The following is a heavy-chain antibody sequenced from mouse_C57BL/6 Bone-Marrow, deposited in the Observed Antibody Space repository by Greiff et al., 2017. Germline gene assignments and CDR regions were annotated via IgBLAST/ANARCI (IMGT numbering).Heavy chain of an antibody. J-gene: IGHJ2*01. CDR1: GYTFTSYW. V-gene: IGHV1-50*01. CDR3: ARVDYYSNYVGDY. D-gene: IGHD2-5*01. Sequence: VQLQQPGAELVKPGASVKLSCKASGYTFTSYWMQWVKQRPGQGLEWIGEIDPSDSYTNYNQKFKGKATLTVDTSSSTAYMQLSSLTSEDSAVYYCARVDYYSNYVGDYWGQGTTLTVSS. CDR2: IDPSDSYT.